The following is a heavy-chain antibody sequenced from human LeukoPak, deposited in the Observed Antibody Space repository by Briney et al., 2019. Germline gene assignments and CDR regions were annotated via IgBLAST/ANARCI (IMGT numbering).Heavy chain of an antibody. CDR1: GGSIRSYY. D-gene: IGHD5-18*01. J-gene: IGHJ3*02. V-gene: IGHV4-59*01. Sequence: PSETLSLTCTVSGGSIRSYYWSWIRQPPGKGLEWIGYIYYSGSTNYNPSLKSRVTISVDTSKNQFSLKLSSVTAADTAVYYCASSYGRDDAFDIWGQGTMVTVSS. CDR3: ASSYGRDDAFDI. CDR2: IYYSGST.